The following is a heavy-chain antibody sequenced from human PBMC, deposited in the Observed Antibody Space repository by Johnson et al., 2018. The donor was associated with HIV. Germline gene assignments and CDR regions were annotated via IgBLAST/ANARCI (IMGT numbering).Heavy chain of an antibody. Sequence: VQLVESGGGLVQPGGSLRLSCAASGFTFSSYAMHWVRQAPGKGLECVAVISYDGSNKYYADSVKGRFTISRDNSKNTLYLQMNSLRAEDTAVYYCARRGRRADDAFDIWGQGTMVTVSS. CDR3: ARRGRRADDAFDI. J-gene: IGHJ3*02. CDR1: GFTFSSYA. CDR2: ISYDGSNK. V-gene: IGHV3-30*04. D-gene: IGHD3-16*01.